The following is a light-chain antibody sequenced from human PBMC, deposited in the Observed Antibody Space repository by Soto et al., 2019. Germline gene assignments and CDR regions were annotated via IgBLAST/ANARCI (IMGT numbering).Light chain of an antibody. J-gene: IGLJ1*01. V-gene: IGLV2-14*01. CDR2: EVS. Sequence: QSCRTQPASVSGSPGQSITISCTVTSSDVGAYNRVSWYQQHSGKAPKLMIYEVSNRPSGVSNRFSGSKSGNTASLTISGLQAEDEADYYCLSYTTSSSYVLGTGTKVTVL. CDR3: LSYTTSSSYV. CDR1: SSDVGAYNR.